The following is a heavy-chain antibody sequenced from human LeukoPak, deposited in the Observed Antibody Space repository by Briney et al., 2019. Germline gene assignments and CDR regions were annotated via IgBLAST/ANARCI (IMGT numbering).Heavy chain of an antibody. V-gene: IGHV6-1*01. Sequence: SQTLSLTCAISGDSVPGGSVGWNWIRQSPSRGLEWLGRIYYRSKWYSDYAISLKSRITINPDTSRNQFSLQLNSVTHDDTAVYYCTGGGLVRGTLHWFDPWGQGTLVTVSS. J-gene: IGHJ5*02. CDR1: GDSVPGGSVG. CDR3: TGGGLVRGTLHWFDP. CDR2: IYYRSKWYS. D-gene: IGHD3-10*01.